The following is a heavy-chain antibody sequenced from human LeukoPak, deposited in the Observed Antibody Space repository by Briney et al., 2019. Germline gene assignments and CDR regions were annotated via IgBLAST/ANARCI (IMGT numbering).Heavy chain of an antibody. J-gene: IGHJ4*02. CDR3: ARIRPSSSWYYFDY. D-gene: IGHD6-13*01. V-gene: IGHV4-4*07. CDR2: IYTSGST. Sequence: SETLSLTCTVSGGSISSYYWSWIRQPAGKGLEWIGRIYTSGSTNYNPSLKSRVTMSVDTSKNQFSLKLSSVTAADTAVYYCARIRPSSSWYYFDYWGQGTLVTVSS. CDR1: GGSISSYY.